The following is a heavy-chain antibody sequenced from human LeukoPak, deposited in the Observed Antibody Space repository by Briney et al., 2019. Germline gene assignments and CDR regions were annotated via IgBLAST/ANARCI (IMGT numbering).Heavy chain of an antibody. Sequence: GGALRLSCTASGFAFSVYAMSWLRQPPGKGLEWVSTINANSGTTSYAASVRGRFTISRDNSKNTLYLQLNTLRADDTATYYCAKPISGGLAVTADWFHPWGQGTLVVVSS. CDR3: AKPISGGLAVTADWFHP. J-gene: IGHJ5*01. CDR1: GFAFSVYA. V-gene: IGHV3-23*01. CDR2: INANSGTT. D-gene: IGHD6-19*01.